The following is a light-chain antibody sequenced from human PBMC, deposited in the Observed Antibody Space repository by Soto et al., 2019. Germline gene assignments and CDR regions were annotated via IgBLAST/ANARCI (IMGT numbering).Light chain of an antibody. CDR3: QHSYITPRYT. V-gene: IGKV1-39*01. CDR1: QSISSH. Sequence: DIQITQSPSSLSASVGDRVTITCRASQSISSHLNWYQHKPGRPPRLLIFASYILEGGVPSRFSGSGSDTYFPPTIVSLQPADVATYYCQHSYITPRYTFGQGTKVEI. CDR2: ASY. J-gene: IGKJ2*01.